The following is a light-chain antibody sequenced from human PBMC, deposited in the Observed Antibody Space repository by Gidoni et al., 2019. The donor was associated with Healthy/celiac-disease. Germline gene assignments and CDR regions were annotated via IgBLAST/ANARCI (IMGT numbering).Light chain of an antibody. V-gene: IGLV1-47*01. Sequence: QSVLTQPPSASGAPRQRGTIPCSGSSSNLGSNYVYWYQQLPGTAPKLLIYRNNQRPSGVPDRFSGAKSGTSASLAISGLRSEDEADYYCAAWDDSLSGVVFGGGTKLTVL. CDR3: AAWDDSLSGVV. J-gene: IGLJ2*01. CDR1: SSNLGSNY. CDR2: RNN.